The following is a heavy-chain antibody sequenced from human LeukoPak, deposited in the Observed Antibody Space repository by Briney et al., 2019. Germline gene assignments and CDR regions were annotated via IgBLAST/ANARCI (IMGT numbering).Heavy chain of an antibody. D-gene: IGHD3-10*01. CDR2: IYHSGSA. Sequence: SETLSLTCAVSGGSISSGGYSRNWIRQPPGKGLEWIAYIYHSGSAYYNPPLKSRVDISIDTSKNLFTLKMTSVTAADTAVYYCARGGNPRFGEFYFDSWGQGLLVTVSS. CDR3: ARGGNPRFGEFYFDS. J-gene: IGHJ4*02. CDR1: GGSISSGGYS. V-gene: IGHV4-30-2*01.